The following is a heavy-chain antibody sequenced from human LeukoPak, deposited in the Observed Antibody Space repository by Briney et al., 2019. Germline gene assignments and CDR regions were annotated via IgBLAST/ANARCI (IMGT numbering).Heavy chain of an antibody. CDR1: GFTFSSYS. V-gene: IGHV3-21*01. D-gene: IGHD5-18*01. CDR3: ARLGGYSYGRH. Sequence: GGSLRLSCAASGFTFSSYSMTWVRQAPGKGLEWVSSISSSSSYIYYADSVKGRFTISRDNAKNSLYLQMNSLRAEDTAVYYCARLGGYSYGRHWGQGTLVTVSS. J-gene: IGHJ4*02. CDR2: ISSSSSYI.